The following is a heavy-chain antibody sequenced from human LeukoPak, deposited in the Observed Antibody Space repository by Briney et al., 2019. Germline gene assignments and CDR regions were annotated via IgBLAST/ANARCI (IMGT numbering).Heavy chain of an antibody. CDR3: ARDYGSQHPIDY. V-gene: IGHV1-2*02. CDR2: INPNSGGT. CDR1: GYTFTGYY. D-gene: IGHD1-1*01. J-gene: IGHJ4*02. Sequence: ASVKVSCKASGYTFTGYYMHWVRQAPGQGLEWMGWINPNSGGTNYAQKFQGRVTMTRDTSISTAYMELSRLRSGDTAVYYCARDYGSQHPIDYWGQGTLVTVSS.